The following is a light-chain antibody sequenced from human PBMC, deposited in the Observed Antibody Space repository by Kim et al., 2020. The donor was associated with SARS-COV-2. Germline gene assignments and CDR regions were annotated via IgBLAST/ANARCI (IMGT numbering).Light chain of an antibody. CDR1: NIGGKH. J-gene: IGLJ3*02. V-gene: IGLV3-9*01. CDR3: QVWDSNTVV. Sequence: ELTQPLSVSVALGQTAKIPCGGSNIGGKHVHWYLQRPGQAPVPVIYRNNNLPSGIPERFSGSNSGNTATLTISRAQAGDEGDYYCQVWDSNTVVFGGGTKLTVL. CDR2: RNN.